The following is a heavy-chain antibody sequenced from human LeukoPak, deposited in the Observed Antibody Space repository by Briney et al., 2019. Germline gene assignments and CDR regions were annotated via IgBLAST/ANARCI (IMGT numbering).Heavy chain of an antibody. CDR3: ARVYYGSGSYGPYNWFDP. CDR1: GFTFSSYE. CDR2: ISSSGSTI. J-gene: IGHJ5*02. V-gene: IGHV3-48*03. Sequence: GGSLRLSCAASGFTFSSYEMNWVRQAPGKGLEWVSYISSSGSTIYYADSVKGRFTISRDNAKNSLYLQMNSLRAEDTAVYYCARVYYGSGSYGPYNWFDPWGQGTLVTVSS. D-gene: IGHD3-10*01.